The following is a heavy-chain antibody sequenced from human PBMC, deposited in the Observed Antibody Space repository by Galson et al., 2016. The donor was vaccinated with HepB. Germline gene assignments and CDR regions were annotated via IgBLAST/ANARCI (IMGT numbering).Heavy chain of an antibody. V-gene: IGHV3-33*01. Sequence: SLRLSCAASGFTFSSYGMHWVRQAPGKGLEWVAVIWCDGSNKYYADSVKGRFTISRDNSNNTLYLQMNSLRAEDTAVYYCARGSNYFDYYYYGMDVWGQGTTVTVSS. J-gene: IGHJ6*02. CDR1: GFTFSSYG. CDR2: IWCDGSNK. D-gene: IGHD4-11*01. CDR3: ARGSNYFDYYYYGMDV.